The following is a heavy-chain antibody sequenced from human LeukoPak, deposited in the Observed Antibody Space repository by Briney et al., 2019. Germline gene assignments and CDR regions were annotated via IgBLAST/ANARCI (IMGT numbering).Heavy chain of an antibody. CDR1: GFRFTDYS. CDR3: VKDRPCETCMPMDA. V-gene: IGHV3-23*01. D-gene: IGHD2-2*01. J-gene: IGHJ6*02. CDR2: LGRSGEYK. Sequence: PGGSLRLSCAASGFRFTDYSMSWVRQAPGQGLEWVAGLGRSGEYKYYAESVKGRFTISRDNSKDTVSLQMNSLRAEDSAIYFCVKDRPCETCMPMDAWGQGTTVTVSS.